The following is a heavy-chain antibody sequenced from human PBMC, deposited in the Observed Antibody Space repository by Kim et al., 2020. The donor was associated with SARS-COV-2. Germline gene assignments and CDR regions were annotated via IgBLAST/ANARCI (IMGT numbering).Heavy chain of an antibody. CDR1: GFSVSSTH. Sequence: GGSLRLSCAASGFSVSSTHMAWVRQTPGKGLEWVSVIYRGGSTQYADSVMGRFTISRDISKNTLYLQMNSLRAEDMAVYHCARDPQDGYGHFDFWGQGTL. V-gene: IGHV3-53*01. CDR3: ARDPQDGYGHFDF. J-gene: IGHJ4*02. D-gene: IGHD5-12*01. CDR2: IYRGGST.